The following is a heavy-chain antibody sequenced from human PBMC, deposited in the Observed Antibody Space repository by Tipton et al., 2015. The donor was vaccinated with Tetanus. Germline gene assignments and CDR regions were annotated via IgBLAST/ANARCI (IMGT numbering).Heavy chain of an antibody. Sequence: TLSLTCNVSGGSISSSYWSWIRQPAGKGLEWIGRIYTDVHTRESTTYNPSLKNRVSMSDDTSKNQLSLNLTSMTAAATAVYYCAIRVDIWFFDLWGRGSLVTVSS. D-gene: IGHD2-15*01. CDR2: IYTDVHTREST. CDR1: GGSISSSY. V-gene: IGHV4-4*07. CDR3: AIRVDIWFFDL. J-gene: IGHJ2*01.